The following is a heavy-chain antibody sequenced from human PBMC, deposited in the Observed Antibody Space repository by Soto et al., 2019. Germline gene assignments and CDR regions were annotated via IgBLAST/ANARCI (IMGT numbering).Heavy chain of an antibody. CDR3: AGYGYYLPLDY. D-gene: IGHD4-17*01. CDR2: IYYSGST. J-gene: IGHJ4*02. V-gene: IGHV4-59*01. Sequence: SETLSLSCTVSGDSISSYYWSWIRQPPGKGLEWIGYIYYSGSTNYNPSLKSRVTISVDTSKNQFSLKLSSVTAADTAVYYCAGYGYYLPLDYWGQETLVTASS. CDR1: GDSISSYY.